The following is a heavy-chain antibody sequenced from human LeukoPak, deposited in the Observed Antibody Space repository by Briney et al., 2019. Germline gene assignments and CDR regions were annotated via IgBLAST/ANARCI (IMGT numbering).Heavy chain of an antibody. J-gene: IGHJ4*02. Sequence: ASVKVSCKASGYMFTNYYMHWVRQAPGQGLEWMGIINPSGGNTRYTQKFQGRVTMTRDRSTSTVYMELSSLRSEGTAVYYCAREPIGSTWYYFDSWGQGTLVTVSS. CDR2: INPSGGNT. V-gene: IGHV1-46*01. CDR3: AREPIGSTWYYFDS. D-gene: IGHD6-13*01. CDR1: GYMFTNYY.